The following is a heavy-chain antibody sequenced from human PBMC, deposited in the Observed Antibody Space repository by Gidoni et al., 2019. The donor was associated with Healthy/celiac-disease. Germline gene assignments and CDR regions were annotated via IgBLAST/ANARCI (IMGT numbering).Heavy chain of an antibody. CDR1: GYTFTSYG. D-gene: IGHD6-13*01. J-gene: IGHJ6*04. CDR3: ARDLGYSSSWYFLPVSPDNYYYYGMDV. Sequence: QVQLVQSGAEVKKPGASVKVSCKASGYTFTSYGISWVRQAPGQGLEWMGWIRAYNGKTNQAKKPQGRGTMTKDTSTRKAYMGLRSLRSEETAGYYCARDLGYSSSWYFLPVSPDNYYYYGMDVWGKGTTVTVSS. V-gene: IGHV1-18*01. CDR2: IRAYNGKT.